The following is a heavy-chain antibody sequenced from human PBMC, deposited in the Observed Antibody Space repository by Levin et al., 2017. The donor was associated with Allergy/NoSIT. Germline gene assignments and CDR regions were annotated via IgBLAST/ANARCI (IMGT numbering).Heavy chain of an antibody. CDR2: ITGSGAST. CDR1: GFTFSTYA. J-gene: IGHJ4*02. D-gene: IGHD3-10*01. V-gene: IGHV3-23*01. CDR3: AKSRRLYGSGSYYND. Sequence: SCAASGFTFSTYAMGWVRQAPGKGLEWVSAITGSGASTYYADSVKGRFTISRDNSKNTLHLQMSSLRADDTAVYYCAKSRRLYGSGSYYNDWGQGTLVTVSS.